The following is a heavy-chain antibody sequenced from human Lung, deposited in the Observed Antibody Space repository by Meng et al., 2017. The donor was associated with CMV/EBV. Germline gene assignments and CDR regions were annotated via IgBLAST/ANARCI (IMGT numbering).Heavy chain of an antibody. D-gene: IGHD2-2*02. CDR3: ARDCATTSCYNPINTYYYFYGLDV. V-gene: IGHV3-11*01. Sequence: GESLKISCAVSGFTFSDYYMAWIRQAPGKGLEWVSYISGSGTTTYYADSVQGRFTISRDSAKNSLYLEMNSLRVEDTAVYYCARDCATTSCYNPINTYYYFYGLDVWGQGXTVTVSS. CDR1: GFTFSDYY. J-gene: IGHJ6*02. CDR2: ISGSGTTT.